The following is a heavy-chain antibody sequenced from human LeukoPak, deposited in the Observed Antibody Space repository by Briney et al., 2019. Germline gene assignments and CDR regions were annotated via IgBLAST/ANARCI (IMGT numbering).Heavy chain of an antibody. CDR2: INHSGRI. Sequence: PSETLSLTCEVYGGSFSGYYWSWIRQPPGKGLEWIGEINHSGRINYNPSLKSRVTISVDTSNNQFSLKLSSVTAADTAMYYCARSCSGWHASYFYNYMDVWGKGTTVTVSS. V-gene: IGHV4-34*01. CDR1: GGSFSGYY. CDR3: ARSCSGWHASYFYNYMDV. D-gene: IGHD6-19*01. J-gene: IGHJ6*03.